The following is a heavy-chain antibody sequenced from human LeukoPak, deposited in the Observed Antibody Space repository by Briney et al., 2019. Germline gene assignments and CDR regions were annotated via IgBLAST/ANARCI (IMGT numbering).Heavy chain of an antibody. Sequence: SETLSLTCAIYGGSFSGYYWSWIRQPPGKGLEWIGEINHSGSTNYNPSLKSRVTISVDTSKNQFSLKLSSVTAADTAVYYCARSSYDSSGYRGYGLDYWGQGTLVTVSS. CDR2: INHSGST. CDR3: ARSSYDSSGYRGYGLDY. D-gene: IGHD3-22*01. V-gene: IGHV4-34*01. J-gene: IGHJ4*02. CDR1: GGSFSGYY.